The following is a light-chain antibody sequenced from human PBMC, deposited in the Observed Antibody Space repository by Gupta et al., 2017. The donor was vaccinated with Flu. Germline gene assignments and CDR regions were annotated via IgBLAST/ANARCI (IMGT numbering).Light chain of an antibody. J-gene: IGKJ1*01. CDR1: QSVSSN. CDR3: QQYNNWPLWT. V-gene: IGKV3-15*01. CDR2: GAS. Sequence: ELVMTQPPATLSVSPGERATLSCRASQSVSSNLAWYQQKPGQAPRLLIYGASTRATGIPARFSGSGSGTEFTLTISSLQSEDFAVYYCQQYNNWPLWTFGQGTKVEIK.